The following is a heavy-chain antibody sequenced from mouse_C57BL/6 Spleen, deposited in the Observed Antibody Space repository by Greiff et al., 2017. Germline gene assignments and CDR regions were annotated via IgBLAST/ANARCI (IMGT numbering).Heavy chain of an antibody. CDR1: GYSITSGYY. CDR2: ISYDGSN. CDR3: ARDDWVDWYFDV. Sequence: EVKLMESGPGLVKPSQSLSLTCSVTGYSITSGYYWNWIRQFPGNKLEWMGYISYDGSNNYNPSLKNRISITRDTSKNQFFLKLNSVTTEDTATYYCARDDWVDWYFDVWGTGTTVTVSS. J-gene: IGHJ1*03. D-gene: IGHD4-1*01. V-gene: IGHV3-6*01.